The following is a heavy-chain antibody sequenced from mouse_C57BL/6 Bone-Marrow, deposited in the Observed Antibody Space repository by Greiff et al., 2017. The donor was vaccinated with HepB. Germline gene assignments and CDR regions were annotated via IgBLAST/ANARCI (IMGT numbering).Heavy chain of an antibody. V-gene: IGHV5-2*01. CDR3: ARLMVTTAWFAY. Sequence: EVQLQQSGGGLVQPGESLKLSCESTEYEFPSHDMSWVRKTPEKRLELVSAINSDCGSTYYPDTMERRFIISRDNTKKTLYLQMSSLRSAETALYYCARLMVTTAWFAYWGQGTLVTVSA. CDR1: EYEFPSHD. CDR2: INSDCGST. D-gene: IGHD2-3*01. J-gene: IGHJ3*01.